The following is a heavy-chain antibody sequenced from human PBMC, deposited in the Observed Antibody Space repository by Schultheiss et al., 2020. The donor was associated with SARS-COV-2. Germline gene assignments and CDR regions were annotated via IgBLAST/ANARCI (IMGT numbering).Heavy chain of an antibody. CDR1: GFTFSSYG. CDR3: AKDSSEGGMDV. V-gene: IGHV3-30*18. CDR2: ISYDGSNK. J-gene: IGHJ6*02. Sequence: GGSLRLSCAASGFTFSSYGMHWVRQAPGKGLEWVAVISYDGSNKYYADSVKGRFTISRDNSKNTLYLQMNSLRAEDTAVYYCAKDSSEGGMDVWGQGTTVTVSS.